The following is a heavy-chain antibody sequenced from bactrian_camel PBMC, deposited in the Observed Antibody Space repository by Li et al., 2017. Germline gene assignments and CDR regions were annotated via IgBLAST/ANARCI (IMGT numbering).Heavy chain of an antibody. CDR1: RVTFATYA. Sequence: GLVQAGGSLRLSCTADRVTFATYAMGWFRQAPGKEREGVAVISTGLGTTWYADSVSGRFTISQDGAKNTVHLQMNSLRADDTAMYYCAIGLFADFGLGRGTQVTVS. J-gene: IGHJ4*01. V-gene: IGHV3S63*01. CDR2: ISTGLGTT. D-gene: IGHD5*01.